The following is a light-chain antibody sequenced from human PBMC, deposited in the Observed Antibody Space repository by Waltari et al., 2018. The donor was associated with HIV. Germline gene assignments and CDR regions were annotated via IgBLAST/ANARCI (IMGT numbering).Light chain of an antibody. J-gene: IGLJ2*01. Sequence: SYELTQPPSVSVSPGQTASITCSGDKLVDKYACWYQQKPGQSPVLVIDQDSKRPSGIPERFSGSNSGNTATLTISGTQAMDEADYYCQAWDSSTVVFGGGTKLTVL. V-gene: IGLV3-1*01. CDR2: QDS. CDR3: QAWDSSTVV. CDR1: KLVDKY.